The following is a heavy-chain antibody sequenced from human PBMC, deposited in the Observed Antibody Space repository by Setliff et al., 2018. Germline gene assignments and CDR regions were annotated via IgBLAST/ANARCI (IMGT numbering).Heavy chain of an antibody. V-gene: IGHV4-34*01. J-gene: IGHJ5*02. CDR1: GDSFSGYF. CDR2: XXXXXXX. CDR3: AGGAFGSRWYVRPWFDP. D-gene: IGHD6-13*01. Sequence: SETLSLTCAVYGDSFSGYFWTWIRQPPGKGLEWIGDXXXXXXXXXXXSXXXXXTISVDTSKNQFSLSLSPVTAADTAVYYCAGGAFGSRWYVRPWFDPWGQGTLVTVSS.